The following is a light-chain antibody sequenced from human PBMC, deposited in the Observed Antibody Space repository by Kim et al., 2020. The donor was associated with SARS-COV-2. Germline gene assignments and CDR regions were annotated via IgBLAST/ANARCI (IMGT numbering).Light chain of an antibody. CDR1: SGNRSYA. CDR2: LNSDGSH. Sequence: APVNPTCTLSSGNRSYAIAWHQQQPGKGPRYLLKLNSDGSHSKGNGIPDRFSGSSSGAERYLTISSLQSEDEADYYCQTWGTGIVVFGGGTKLTVL. CDR3: QTWGTGIVV. J-gene: IGLJ2*01. V-gene: IGLV4-69*01.